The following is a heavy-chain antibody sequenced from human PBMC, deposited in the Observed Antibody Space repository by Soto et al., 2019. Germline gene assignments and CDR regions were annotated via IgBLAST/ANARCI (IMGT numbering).Heavy chain of an antibody. J-gene: IGHJ6*03. CDR3: ARDTEYCSGGSCYSGYYMDV. CDR2: IWYDGSNK. Sequence: GGSLRLSCAASGFTFSSYGMHWVRQAPGKGLEWVAVIWYDGSNKYYADSVKGRFTISRDNSKNTLYLQMNSLRAEDTAVYYCARDTEYCSGGSCYSGYYMDVWGKGTTVTVSS. CDR1: GFTFSSYG. V-gene: IGHV3-33*01. D-gene: IGHD2-15*01.